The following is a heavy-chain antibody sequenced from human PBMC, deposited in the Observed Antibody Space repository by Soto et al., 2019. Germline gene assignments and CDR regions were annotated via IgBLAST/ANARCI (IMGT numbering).Heavy chain of an antibody. Sequence: QITLKESGPTLVKPTQTLTLTCTFSGFSLSTSGVGVGWIRQPPGNALEWLALIYWDDDKRYSPSLKSRLTITKDTSKNQVVLTMTNMDPVDTATYYCAHNYYDSSAEGAFDIWGQGTMVTVSS. CDR1: GFSLSTSGVG. CDR2: IYWDDDK. CDR3: AHNYYDSSAEGAFDI. V-gene: IGHV2-5*02. D-gene: IGHD3-22*01. J-gene: IGHJ3*02.